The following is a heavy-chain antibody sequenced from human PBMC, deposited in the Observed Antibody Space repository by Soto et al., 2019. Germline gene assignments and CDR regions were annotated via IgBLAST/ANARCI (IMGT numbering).Heavy chain of an antibody. D-gene: IGHD1-1*01. CDR3: ARRTSGPAFDY. Sequence: QVQLQQSGPGLVKPSETLSLTCTVSGGSINGFFWSWIRQPPGKGLEYIGYIYYTGSSSYNPSLNSRVTISLDTSKNQFSLKLSSVTAADTAVYYCARRTSGPAFDYWGQGTLVTVSS. CDR2: IYYTGSS. CDR1: GGSINGFF. V-gene: IGHV4-59*08. J-gene: IGHJ4*02.